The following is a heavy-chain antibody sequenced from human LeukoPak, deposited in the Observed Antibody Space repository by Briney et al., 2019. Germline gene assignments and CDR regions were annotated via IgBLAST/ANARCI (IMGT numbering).Heavy chain of an antibody. CDR3: AKGSGGDYFL. J-gene: IGHJ4*02. D-gene: IGHD4-17*01. V-gene: IGHV3-66*03. CDR2: IFSST. Sequence: GGSLRLSCTVSGFTVSSNSMSWVRQAPGKGLEWVSFIFSSTHYSDSVKGRFTTSRDNSKNTLYLQMNSLRAEDTAVYYCAKGSGGDYFLGGQGTLVTVSS. CDR1: GFTVSSNS.